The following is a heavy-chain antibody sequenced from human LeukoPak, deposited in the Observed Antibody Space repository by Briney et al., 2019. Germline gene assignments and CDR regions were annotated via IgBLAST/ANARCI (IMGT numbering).Heavy chain of an antibody. CDR1: GRSISGYY. CDR2: IYYSGRT. J-gene: IGHJ4*02. D-gene: IGHD2-2*01. CDR3: ARTYCSSTSCYLFHFDY. Sequence: SETLSLTCTVSGRSISGYYWSWIRQPPGKGLEWIGYIYYSGRTNYSPSLESRVTISVDTSRSQFSLQLSSVTAADTAVYYCARTYCSSTSCYLFHFDYWGQGILVTVSS. V-gene: IGHV4-59*01.